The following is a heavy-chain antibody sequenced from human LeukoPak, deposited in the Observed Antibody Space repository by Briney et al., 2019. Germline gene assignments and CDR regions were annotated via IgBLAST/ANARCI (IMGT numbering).Heavy chain of an antibody. CDR2: IKSKTEGGTT. J-gene: IGHJ4*02. D-gene: IGHD3-22*01. CDR1: GFTFSNAW. Sequence: GGSLRLSCAASGFTFSNAWMSWVRQAAGKGLEWVGRIKSKTEGGTTDYAAPVKGRFTISRDDSKNTLYLQMNSLKTEDTAVYYCIATYYYDSSGYALDYWGQGTLVTVSS. CDR3: IATYYYDSSGYALDY. V-gene: IGHV3-15*01.